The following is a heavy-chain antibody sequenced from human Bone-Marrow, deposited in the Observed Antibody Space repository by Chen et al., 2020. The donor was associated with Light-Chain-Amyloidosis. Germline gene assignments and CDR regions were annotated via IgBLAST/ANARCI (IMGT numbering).Heavy chain of an antibody. V-gene: IGHV4-34*01. CDR3: ARGRMAVSGKITGRNWFDP. Sequence: QVQLQQWGAGLLKPSETLSLTCAVYGGSFTTNYWNWIRQPPVKGLEWIGEINHSGSTNYNPSLMRRVTVSTDTSKNHNQFSMRLRSVTATDTAVYYCARGRMAVSGKITGRNWFDPGGEGTLVTVSS. CDR2: INHSGST. CDR1: GGSFTTNY. D-gene: IGHD3-10*01. J-gene: IGHJ5*02.